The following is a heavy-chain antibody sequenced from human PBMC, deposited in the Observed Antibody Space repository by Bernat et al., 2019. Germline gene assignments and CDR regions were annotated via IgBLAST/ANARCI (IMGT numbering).Heavy chain of an antibody. CDR3: TTYYYGSVSPN. CDR1: GFTFNDAW. J-gene: IGHJ4*02. D-gene: IGHD3-10*01. Sequence: EVQLVESGGGLVTPGGSLRLSCAASGFTFNDAWMSWVRQPPGKGLEWVGRIKSKTDGGTTDYAAPVKGRFTISKDDSKKKLYLQMNGLKTEDTAVYFCTTYYYGSVSPNWGQGTMVTVSS. V-gene: IGHV3-15*01. CDR2: IKSKTDGGTT.